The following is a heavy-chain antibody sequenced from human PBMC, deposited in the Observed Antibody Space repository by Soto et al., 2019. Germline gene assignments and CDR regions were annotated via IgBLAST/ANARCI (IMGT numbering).Heavy chain of an antibody. Sequence: QVQLVESGGGVVQPGRSLRLSCAASGFTFSSYGMHWVRQAPGKGLEWVAVIWYDGSNKYYADSVKGRFTISRDNSKNTLYLQMTSLRAEDTAVYYCARGAETTVANWFDPWGQGTLVTVSS. V-gene: IGHV3-33*01. CDR3: ARGAETTVANWFDP. CDR2: IWYDGSNK. J-gene: IGHJ5*02. CDR1: GFTFSSYG. D-gene: IGHD4-17*01.